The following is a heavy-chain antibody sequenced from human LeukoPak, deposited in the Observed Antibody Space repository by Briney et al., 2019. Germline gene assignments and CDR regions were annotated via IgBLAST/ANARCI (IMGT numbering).Heavy chain of an antibody. V-gene: IGHV4-38-2*02. CDR3: ARVDEMRLENFDY. J-gene: IGHJ4*02. CDR2: IYHSGST. D-gene: IGHD5-24*01. CDR1: GYSISSGYY. Sequence: SETLSLTCTVSGYSISSGYYWGWIRQPPGKGLEWIGSIYHSGSTYYNPSLKSRVTISVDTSKNQFSLKLSSVTAADTAVYYCARVDEMRLENFDYWGQGTLVTVSS.